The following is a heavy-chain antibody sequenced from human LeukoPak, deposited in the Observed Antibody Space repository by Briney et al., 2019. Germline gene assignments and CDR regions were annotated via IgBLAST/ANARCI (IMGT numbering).Heavy chain of an antibody. V-gene: IGHV4-39*01. CDR2: MYYDGST. Sequence: SETLSLACTVSGGSIYSTTFYWGWIRQPPGKGLEWIGSMYYDGSTYHNPSLKSRVTISVDTSNNQFSLKLTSATAADTAVYFCARRSDSGSDDGEDYFDYWGQGTLVTVSS. J-gene: IGHJ4*02. D-gene: IGHD1-26*01. CDR1: GGSIYSTTFY. CDR3: ARRSDSGSDDGEDYFDY.